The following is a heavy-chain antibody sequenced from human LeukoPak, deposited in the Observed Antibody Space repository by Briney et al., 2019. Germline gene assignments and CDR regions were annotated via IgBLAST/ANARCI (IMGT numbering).Heavy chain of an antibody. CDR3: ASTPPGEGIGLQFDY. J-gene: IGHJ4*02. Sequence: SQTLSLTCTVSGGSISSGGYYWSWIRQPPGKGLEWIGEINHSGSTNYNPSLKSRVTISVDTSKNQFSLKLSSVTAADTAVYYCASTPPGEGIGLQFDYWGQETMVTVSS. D-gene: IGHD3-10*01. CDR1: GGSISSGGYY. V-gene: IGHV4-30-4*08. CDR2: INHSGST.